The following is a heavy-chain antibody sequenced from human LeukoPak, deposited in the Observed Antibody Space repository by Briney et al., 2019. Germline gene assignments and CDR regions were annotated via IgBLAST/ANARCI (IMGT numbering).Heavy chain of an antibody. D-gene: IGHD3-10*01. CDR3: GSKTGRTGTYY. V-gene: IGHV3-23*05. Sequence: GGSLRLSCAASGFSFSDSVMSWVRRAPGKGLEWVPAIFSSGSNTYYADSVKGRFTISRDHSKNTLFLQMNSLRAEDTAVYHCGSKTGRTGTYYWGQGTLVTVSS. CDR2: IFSSGSNT. J-gene: IGHJ4*02. CDR1: GFSFSDSV.